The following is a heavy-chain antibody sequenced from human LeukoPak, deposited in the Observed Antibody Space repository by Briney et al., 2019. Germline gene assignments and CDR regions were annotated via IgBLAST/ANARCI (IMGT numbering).Heavy chain of an antibody. D-gene: IGHD4-17*01. V-gene: IGHV3-53*01. J-gene: IGHJ4*02. Sequence: GESLRLSCAASGFTVSSNYMSWVRQAPGEGLELVSVIYSGCSIYYADSVKGRFTISRDNSKNTLNLQMNSLRAEDTAVYYCVRGDYGDYTLFDYWGQGTLVTVSS. CDR1: GFTVSSNY. CDR2: IYSGCSI. CDR3: VRGDYGDYTLFDY.